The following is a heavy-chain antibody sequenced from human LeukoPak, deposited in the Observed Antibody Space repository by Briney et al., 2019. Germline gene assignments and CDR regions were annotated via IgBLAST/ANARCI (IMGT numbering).Heavy chain of an antibody. J-gene: IGHJ4*02. Sequence: SSETLSLTCSVSGCSLSGYYWSWIRQTPGKGLEWIGYIYSSGTTNYNRALQSRVTISLDTANNQFSLSVTSVTAADTAMYFCARRISSWNVYIDKWGQGIQVTVSS. CDR1: GCSLSGYY. V-gene: IGHV4-59*12. D-gene: IGHD1-1*01. CDR3: ARRISSWNVYIDK. CDR2: IYSSGTT.